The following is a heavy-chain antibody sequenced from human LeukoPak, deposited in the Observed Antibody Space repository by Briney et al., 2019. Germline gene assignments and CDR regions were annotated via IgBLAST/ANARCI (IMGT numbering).Heavy chain of an antibody. CDR1: GFIFTKYD. CDR3: ARENLEYGDYAIDY. Sequence: GGSLRLSCAASGFIFTKYDMHWVRRVTGRGLEWVSGIDRDGVTYYSDSVKGRFTMSRENGENSVYLQLNSLRAGDTAVYFCARENLEYGDYAIDYWGQGILVTVSS. CDR2: IDRDGVT. V-gene: IGHV3-13*01. J-gene: IGHJ4*02. D-gene: IGHD4-17*01.